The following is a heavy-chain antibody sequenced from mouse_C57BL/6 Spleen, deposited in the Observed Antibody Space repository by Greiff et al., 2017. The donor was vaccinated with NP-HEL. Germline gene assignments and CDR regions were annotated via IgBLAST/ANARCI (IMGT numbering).Heavy chain of an antibody. CDR2: IRNKANNHAT. Sequence: EVQLQQSGGGLVQPGGSMKLSCAASGFTFSDAWMDWVRQSPEKGLEWVAEIRNKANNHATYYAESVQGRFTISRDDSKSSVYLQMNSLRAEDTGIYYCTSFYYYGSSPEAYWGQGTLVTVSA. D-gene: IGHD1-1*01. CDR1: GFTFSDAW. V-gene: IGHV6-6*01. CDR3: TSFYYYGSSPEAY. J-gene: IGHJ3*01.